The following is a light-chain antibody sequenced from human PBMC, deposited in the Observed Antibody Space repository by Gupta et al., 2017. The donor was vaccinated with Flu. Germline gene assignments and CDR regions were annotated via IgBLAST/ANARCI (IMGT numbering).Light chain of an antibody. V-gene: IGKV3-15*01. J-gene: IGKJ1*01. CDR2: AAS. Sequence: GMTQSPATLSVYPGERATLSCRASQSVTSNLAWYQQKPGHAPRLLIYAASARASGIPARFSGSGSGTEFTLTISSLQSEDFAVYYCHQYNNGPQTFGQGTKVDIK. CDR3: HQYNNGPQT. CDR1: QSVTSN.